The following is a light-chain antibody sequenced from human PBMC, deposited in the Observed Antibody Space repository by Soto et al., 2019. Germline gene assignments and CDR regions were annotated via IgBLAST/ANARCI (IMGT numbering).Light chain of an antibody. CDR3: QQRSNWPST. V-gene: IGKV3-11*01. CDR2: DVS. CDR1: QSVSSY. Sequence: EIVLTQSPATLSLSPGERAALSCRASQSVSSYLAWYQQKPGQAPRLLIYDVSNRATGIPARFSGSGSGTDFTLTISSLEPEDFAVYYCQQRSNWPSTFGGGTKVEIK. J-gene: IGKJ4*01.